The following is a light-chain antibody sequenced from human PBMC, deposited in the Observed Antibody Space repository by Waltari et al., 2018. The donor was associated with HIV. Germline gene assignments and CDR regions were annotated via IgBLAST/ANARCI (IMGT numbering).Light chain of an antibody. CDR2: GNA. V-gene: IGLV1-40*01. CDR3: QSYDSSLRSVV. CDR1: SPNIGPIYD. Sequence: QSVLTQPPSVSGAPGQRVTISCTGSSPNIGPIYDVPWYQQIPGRAPKLLIYGNANRPSGVPDRFSGSKSGTSASLAITGLQAEDEADYYCQSYDSSLRSVVFGGGTKLTVL. J-gene: IGLJ2*01.